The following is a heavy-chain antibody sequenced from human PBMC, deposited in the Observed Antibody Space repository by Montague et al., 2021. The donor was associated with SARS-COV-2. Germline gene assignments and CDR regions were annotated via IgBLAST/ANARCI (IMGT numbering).Heavy chain of an antibody. D-gene: IGHD3-22*01. Sequence: CAISGDSVASNSAAWKCTRQSPSSGLEWLGRTYYRSKWYNDYAVSVKXXITINPDTSKNQFSLQLNSVTAEDTAVYYCARELRRIIMIVDIRGFDYWGQGTLVTVSS. CDR2: TYYRSKWYN. V-gene: IGHV6-1*01. J-gene: IGHJ4*02. CDR3: ARELRRIIMIVDIRGFDY. CDR1: GDSVASNSAA.